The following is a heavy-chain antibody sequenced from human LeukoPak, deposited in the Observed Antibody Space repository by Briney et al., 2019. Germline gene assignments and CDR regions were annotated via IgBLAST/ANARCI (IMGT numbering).Heavy chain of an antibody. J-gene: IGHJ4*02. CDR1: GFTFSSSW. CDR3: ARGGGWQQLIDY. CDR2: IKQDGSEK. D-gene: IGHD5-24*01. Sequence: GGSLRLSCAASGFTFSSSWMSWVRQAPGKGLEWVANIKQDGSEKYYVDSVKGRFTISRDNAKNSLYLQMNSLRAEDTAVYYCARGGGWQQLIDYWGQGTLVTVSS. V-gene: IGHV3-7*03.